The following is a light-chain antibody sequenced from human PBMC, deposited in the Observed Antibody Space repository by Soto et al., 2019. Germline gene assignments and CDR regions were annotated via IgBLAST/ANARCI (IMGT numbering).Light chain of an antibody. CDR3: QQYGSSPPT. CDR2: GAS. CDR1: QSVSSN. J-gene: IGKJ1*01. Sequence: EIVMTQSPATLPVSPGERATLSCRASQSVSSNLAWYQQKPGQAPRLLIYGASTRATGIPDRFSGSGSGTDFTLTISRLEPEDFAVYYCQQYGSSPPTFGQGTKVDI. V-gene: IGKV3-20*01.